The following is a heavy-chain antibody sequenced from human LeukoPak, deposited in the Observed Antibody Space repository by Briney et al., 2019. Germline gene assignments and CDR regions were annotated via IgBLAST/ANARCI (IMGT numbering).Heavy chain of an antibody. D-gene: IGHD1-26*01. Sequence: GGSLRLSCAASGFTFSSYGMHWVRQAQGKGLEWVAFILYDGSNKYYADSVKGRFTISRDNSKNTLYLQMNSLRAEDTAVYYCAKDHFAAKWELLQTYDYWGQGTLVTVSS. CDR2: ILYDGSNK. V-gene: IGHV3-30*02. CDR1: GFTFSSYG. CDR3: AKDHFAAKWELLQTYDY. J-gene: IGHJ4*02.